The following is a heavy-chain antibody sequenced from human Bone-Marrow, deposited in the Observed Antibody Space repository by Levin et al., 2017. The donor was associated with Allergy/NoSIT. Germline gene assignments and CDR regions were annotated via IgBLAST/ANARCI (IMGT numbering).Heavy chain of an antibody. Sequence: PGGSLRLSCTASGFTFSNYNVNWVRQAPGKGLEWVSYISSSSNAIYSADSVKGRFTISRDNAKNSVYLQMNSLRAEDTAVYYCARGAPTVITPRYFQHWGPGTLVAVSS. CDR1: GFTFSNYN. CDR3: ARGAPTVITPRYFQH. J-gene: IGHJ1*01. D-gene: IGHD4-23*01. CDR2: ISSSSNAI. V-gene: IGHV3-48*01.